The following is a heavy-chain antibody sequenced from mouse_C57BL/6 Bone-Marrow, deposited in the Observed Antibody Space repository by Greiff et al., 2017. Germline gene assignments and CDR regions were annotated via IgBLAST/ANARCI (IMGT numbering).Heavy chain of an antibody. V-gene: IGHV1-80*01. J-gene: IGHJ2*01. Sequence: VHLKQSGASVKISCNASGYAFRRSWLKWGKQRTGKGLEWIGKIYPGDGDTNYNGKFKGKATLTADKSSSTAYMQLSSLTSEDSAVYCCAREGIYFDYWGQGTTRTVAS. CDR2: IYPGDGDT. CDR1: GYAFRRSW. CDR3: AREGIYFDY.